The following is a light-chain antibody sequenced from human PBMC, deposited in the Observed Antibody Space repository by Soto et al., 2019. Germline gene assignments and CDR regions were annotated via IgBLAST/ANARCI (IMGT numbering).Light chain of an antibody. CDR1: SSNIGSNS. J-gene: IGLJ1*01. CDR2: NIN. Sequence: HSVLTQIHSVSGTPGQRVTISCAGDSSNIGSNSVHWYQQLPGSAPKLLIYNINERPSGVPDRFSGSKSGTSASLAISGLQSEDEADYYCAAYDDSLDGQVFGTVTKLTVL. CDR3: AAYDDSLDGQV. V-gene: IGLV1-44*01.